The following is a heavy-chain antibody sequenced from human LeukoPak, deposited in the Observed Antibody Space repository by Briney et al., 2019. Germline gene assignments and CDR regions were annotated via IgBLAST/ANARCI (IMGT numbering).Heavy chain of an antibody. J-gene: IGHJ6*02. CDR1: RGTLRTSA. CDR2: IIPVLNIR. CDR3: PRDQGLTAPPPSGLDV. V-gene: IGHV1-69*04. Sequence: SSVQVSCKTSRGTLRTSAITWLRQAPGQGREWMGRIIPVLNIRTYAQRFQGRVTITADTSPSTVSMEPSSQRSEETAVYYFPRDQGLTAPPPSGLDVWGQGATVIVSS. D-gene: IGHD5-18*01.